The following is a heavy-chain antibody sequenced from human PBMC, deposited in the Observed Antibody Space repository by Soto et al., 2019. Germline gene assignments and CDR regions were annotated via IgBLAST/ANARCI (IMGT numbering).Heavy chain of an antibody. J-gene: IGHJ6*02. CDR3: ARDLCPLGSGSACPQFGLDL. D-gene: IGHD3-10*01. CDR1: GYTFTGHY. CDR2: LKSDNGGA. V-gene: IGHV1-2*02. Sequence: QVQLVQSGAEVKPPGASVTVSCKASGYTFTGHYMHWVRQVSGKGLEYLGWLKSDNGGAYYAPKFQGRVTFTRDTSTTTAYMELSGLRSDDTAVYFCARDLCPLGSGSACPQFGLDLWGQGTTVTVSS.